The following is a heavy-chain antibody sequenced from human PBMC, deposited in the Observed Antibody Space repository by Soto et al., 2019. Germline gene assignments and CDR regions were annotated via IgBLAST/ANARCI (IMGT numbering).Heavy chain of an antibody. CDR2: IYHSGST. J-gene: IGHJ4*02. CDR1: SGSISSSNW. V-gene: IGHV4-4*02. D-gene: IGHD6-19*01. CDR3: ARAGIAVAGQFDY. Sequence: PSETLSLTCAVSSGSISSSNWWSWVRQPPGKGLEWIGEIYHSGSTNYNPSLKSRVTISVDKSKNQFSLKLSSVTAADTAVYYCARAGIAVAGQFDYWGQGTLVTVSS.